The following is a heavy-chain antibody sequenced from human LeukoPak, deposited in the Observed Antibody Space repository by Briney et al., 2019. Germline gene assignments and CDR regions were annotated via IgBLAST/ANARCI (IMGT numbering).Heavy chain of an antibody. CDR1: GGSISSSSYY. Sequence: SETLSLTCTVSGGSISSSSYYCGWIRQPPGKGLEWIGSIYYSGSTYYNPSLKSRVTISVDTSKNQFSLKLSSVTAADTAVYYCARDDYGTVADAFDIWGQGTMVTVSS. J-gene: IGHJ3*02. D-gene: IGHD4-17*01. CDR3: ARDDYGTVADAFDI. CDR2: IYYSGST. V-gene: IGHV4-39*07.